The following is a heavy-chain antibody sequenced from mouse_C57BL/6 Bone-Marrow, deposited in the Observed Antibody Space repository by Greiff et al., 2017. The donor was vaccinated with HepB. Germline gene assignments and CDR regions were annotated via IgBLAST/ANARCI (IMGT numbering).Heavy chain of an antibody. CDR2: ISSGGDYI. CDR1: GFTFSSYA. V-gene: IGHV5-9-1*02. Sequence: EVKLVESGEGLVKPGGSLKLSCAASGFTFSSYAMSWVRQTPEKRLEWVAYISSGGDYIYYADTVKGRFTISRDNARNTLYLQMSSLKSEDTAMYYCTRERLDYGSSYDYYAMDDWGQGTSVTVSS. D-gene: IGHD1-1*01. J-gene: IGHJ4*01. CDR3: TRERLDYGSSYDYYAMDD.